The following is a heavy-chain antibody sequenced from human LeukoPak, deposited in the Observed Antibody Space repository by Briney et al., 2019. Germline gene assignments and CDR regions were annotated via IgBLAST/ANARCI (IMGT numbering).Heavy chain of an antibody. D-gene: IGHD3-22*01. CDR2: INHSGST. Sequence: TSETLSLTCTVSGGSFSGYYWSWIRQPPGKGLEWIGEINHSGSTNYNPSLKSRVTISVDTSKNQISLKLSSVTAADTVVYYCARFVTYYYDSSGNFRGVLFFDPWGQGTLVTVSS. CDR1: GGSFSGYY. CDR3: ARFVTYYYDSSGNFRGVLFFDP. V-gene: IGHV4-34*01. J-gene: IGHJ5*02.